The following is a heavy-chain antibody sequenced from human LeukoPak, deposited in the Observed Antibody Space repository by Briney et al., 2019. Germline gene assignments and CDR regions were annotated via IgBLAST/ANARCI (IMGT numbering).Heavy chain of an antibody. CDR1: GGXISSYY. D-gene: IGHD6-6*01. Sequence: SETLSLTCTVSGGXISSYYCSWIRQPPGKGLEWIGYIYYSGSTNYNPSLKSRVTISVDTSKNQFSLKLSSVTAADTAVYYCTRYSSSPSLDFRGQGILVIVSP. J-gene: IGHJ4*02. CDR3: TRYSSSPSLDF. CDR2: IYYSGST. V-gene: IGHV4-59*08.